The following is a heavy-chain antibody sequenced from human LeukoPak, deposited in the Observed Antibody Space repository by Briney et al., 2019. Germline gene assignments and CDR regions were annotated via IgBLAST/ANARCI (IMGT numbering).Heavy chain of an antibody. D-gene: IGHD3-22*01. CDR1: GFTFSNYA. J-gene: IGHJ6*03. CDR2: ISGSGDST. V-gene: IGHV3-23*01. CDR3: AKGEDTYYYDSSGYNYYYYMDV. Sequence: GGSLRLSCAASGFTFSNYAMSWARQAPGKGLEWVSGISGSGDSTYYADSVKGRFTISRDNSKNTLYLQMNSLRAEDTAVYYCAKGEDTYYYDSSGYNYYYYMDVWGKGTTVTVSS.